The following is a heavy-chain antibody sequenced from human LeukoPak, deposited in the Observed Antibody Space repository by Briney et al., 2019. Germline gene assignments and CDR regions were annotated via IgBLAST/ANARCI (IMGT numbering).Heavy chain of an antibody. Sequence: GGSLRLSCAASGFTFSDYYMSWIRQAPGKGLEWVSYISSSGSTIYYADSVKGRFTISRDNAKNSLYLQMNSLRAEDTAVYYRAIHCSSTSCYLALYYYYGMDVWGQGTTVTVSS. CDR2: ISSSGSTI. CDR1: GFTFSDYY. CDR3: AIHCSSTSCYLALYYYYGMDV. D-gene: IGHD2-2*01. J-gene: IGHJ6*02. V-gene: IGHV3-11*01.